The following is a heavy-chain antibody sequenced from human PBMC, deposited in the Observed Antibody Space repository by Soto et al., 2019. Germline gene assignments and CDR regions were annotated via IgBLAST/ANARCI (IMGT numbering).Heavy chain of an antibody. CDR1: GYTFTCYY. V-gene: IGHV1-2*04. CDR3: ARLNVDTAMVFDY. CDR2: INPNSGGT. D-gene: IGHD5-18*01. J-gene: IGHJ4*02. Sequence: ASVKVSCKASGYTFTCYYMHWVRQAPGQGLEWMGWINPNSGGTNYAQKFQGWVTMTRDTFIITAYMELSRLRSDDTAVYYCARLNVDTAMVFDYWGQGTLVTVSS.